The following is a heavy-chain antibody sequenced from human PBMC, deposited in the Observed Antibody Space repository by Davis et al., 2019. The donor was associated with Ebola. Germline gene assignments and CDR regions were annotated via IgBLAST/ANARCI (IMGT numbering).Heavy chain of an antibody. Sequence: PGGSLRLSCAASAFSFSSYSMNWVRQAPGKGLEWVAVIWYDGSNKYYADSVKGRFTISRDNSKNTLYLQMNSLRAEDTAVYYCARDRLANFDYWGQGTLVTVSS. CDR3: ARDRLANFDY. CDR1: AFSFSSYS. V-gene: IGHV3-33*08. CDR2: IWYDGSNK. D-gene: IGHD6-19*01. J-gene: IGHJ4*02.